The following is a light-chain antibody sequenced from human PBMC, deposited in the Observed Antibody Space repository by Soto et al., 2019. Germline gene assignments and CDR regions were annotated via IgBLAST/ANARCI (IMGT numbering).Light chain of an antibody. Sequence: DIVMTQSPLSLPVTPGEPASISCRSSQSLLHGNGYNYLHWYLQKTGQSPQLLIYSGSNRASGVPDRFSGGGSGTDFTLKISRVEAEDVGVYYCMQTLQNPFTCGPGTKVDSK. CDR2: SGS. J-gene: IGKJ3*01. CDR1: QSLLHGNGYNY. V-gene: IGKV2-28*01. CDR3: MQTLQNPFT.